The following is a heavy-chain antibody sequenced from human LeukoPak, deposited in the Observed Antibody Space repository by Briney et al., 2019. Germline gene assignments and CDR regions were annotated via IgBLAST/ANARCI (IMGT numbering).Heavy chain of an antibody. J-gene: IGHJ4*02. CDR1: GFTFSSYA. CDR2: ISGSGGST. Sequence: PGGSLRLSCAASGFTFSSYAMSWVRQAPGKGLEWVSAISGSGGSTYYADSVKGRFTISRDNSKNTLYLQMNSLRAEDTAVYYCAKDIGHGEYSSSWTSEYYFDYWGQGTLVTVSS. D-gene: IGHD6-13*01. V-gene: IGHV3-23*01. CDR3: AKDIGHGEYSSSWTSEYYFDY.